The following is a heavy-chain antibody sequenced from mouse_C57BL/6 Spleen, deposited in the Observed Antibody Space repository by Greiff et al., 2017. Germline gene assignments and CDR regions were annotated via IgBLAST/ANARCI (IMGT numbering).Heavy chain of an antibody. CDR3: ARGDDYGLFAY. Sequence: DVMLVESGGGLVQPGGSLKLSCAASGFTFSDYYMYWVRQTPEKRLEWVAYISNGGGSTYYPDTVKCRFTISRDNAKNTLYLQMSRLKSEDTAMYYCARGDDYGLFAYWGQGTLVTVSA. CDR2: ISNGGGST. CDR1: GFTFSDYY. V-gene: IGHV5-12*01. J-gene: IGHJ3*01. D-gene: IGHD2-4*01.